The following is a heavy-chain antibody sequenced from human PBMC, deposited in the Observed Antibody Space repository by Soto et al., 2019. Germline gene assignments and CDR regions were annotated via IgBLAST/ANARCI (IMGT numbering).Heavy chain of an antibody. J-gene: IGHJ4*02. D-gene: IGHD5-12*01. CDR2: IYWDDDK. CDR1: GFSLSTSGVG. V-gene: IGHV2-5*02. Sequence: QITLKESGPTLVKPTQTLTLACTFSGFSLSTSGVGVGWIRQPPGKALEWLALIYWDDDKRYSPSLKSRLTITKETSKNQVVLTMTNMDHVETATYYCARRGAGYGGFKYWDQGSLVTVSS. CDR3: ARRGAGYGGFKY.